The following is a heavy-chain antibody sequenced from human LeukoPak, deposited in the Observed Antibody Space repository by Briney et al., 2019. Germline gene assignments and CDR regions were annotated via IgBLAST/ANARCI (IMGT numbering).Heavy chain of an antibody. CDR2: INHSGST. D-gene: IGHD3-16*01. Sequence: ASETLSLTCAVYGGSFSGYYRSWIRQPPGKGLEWIGEINHSGSTNYNPSLKSRVTISVDTSKNQFSLQLNSVTPEDTAVYYCARDLDYDYAYFDYWGQGTLVTVSS. CDR1: GGSFSGYY. CDR3: ARDLDYDYAYFDY. V-gene: IGHV4-34*01. J-gene: IGHJ4*02.